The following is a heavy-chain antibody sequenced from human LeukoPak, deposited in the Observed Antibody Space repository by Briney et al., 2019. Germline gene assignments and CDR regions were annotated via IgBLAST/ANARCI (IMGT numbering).Heavy chain of an antibody. CDR3: AKEHMVRGTSDY. CDR1: GFTFTNYA. D-gene: IGHD3-10*01. V-gene: IGHV3-23*01. CDR2: IIANGGRA. J-gene: IGHJ4*02. Sequence: PGGSLRLSCAASGFTFTNYAMSWVRQAPGKGLEWVSSIIANGGRAYYADSVKGRFTISRDNSKNTLYLQMNSLRAEDTAVYYCAKEHMVRGTSDYWGQGTLVTVSS.